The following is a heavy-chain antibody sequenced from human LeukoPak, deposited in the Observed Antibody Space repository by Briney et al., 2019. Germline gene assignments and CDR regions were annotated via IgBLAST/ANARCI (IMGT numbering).Heavy chain of an antibody. CDR2: IRYDGSNK. J-gene: IGHJ5*02. D-gene: IGHD1-26*01. CDR1: GFTFSSYG. V-gene: IGHV3-30*02. CDR3: AKDQKVGATYPTWFDP. Sequence: PGGSLRLSCAASGFTFSSYGMHWVRQAPGKGLEWVAFIRYDGSNKDYADSVKGRFTISRDISQNTLYLQMNSLRTEDTAVYYCAKDQKVGATYPTWFDPWGQGTLVTVSS.